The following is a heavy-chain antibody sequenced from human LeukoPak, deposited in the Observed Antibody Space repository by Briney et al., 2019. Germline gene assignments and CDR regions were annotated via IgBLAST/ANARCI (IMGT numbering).Heavy chain of an antibody. CDR3: ARGVDYYGV. CDR2: INHSGGT. V-gene: IGHV4-34*01. J-gene: IGHJ4*02. Sequence: SETLSLTCTVSGGSISFYSWNWIRQPPVKGLEWIGEINHSGGTNYNPSLKSRVTISVDTSKKQFSLKLSSVTAADTAVYYCARGVDYYGVWGQGTLVTVSS. CDR1: GGSISFYS. D-gene: IGHD3-10*01.